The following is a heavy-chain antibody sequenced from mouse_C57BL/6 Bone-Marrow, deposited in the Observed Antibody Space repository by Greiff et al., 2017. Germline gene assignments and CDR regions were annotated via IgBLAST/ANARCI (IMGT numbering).Heavy chain of an antibody. CDR1: GYTFTSYW. J-gene: IGHJ1*01. CDR2: IVPSDSYT. Sequence: QVQLQQPGAELVKPGPSVTLSCKASGYTFTSYWLQWVNQRPGQGLEWIGVIVPSDSYTNYNQKFKGKGTLTVDTSSSTAYMQLSSLTSEDSAVYYCAGGGGGYFEFGDWGQGTTVTVSA. D-gene: IGHD2-3*01. V-gene: IGHV1-50*01. CDR3: AGGGGGYFEFGD.